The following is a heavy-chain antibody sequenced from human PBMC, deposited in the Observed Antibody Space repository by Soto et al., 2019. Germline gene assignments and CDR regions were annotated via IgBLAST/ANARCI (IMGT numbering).Heavy chain of an antibody. Sequence: PSETLSLTCTVSGGSVSSSSYYWSWIRQPPGKGLEWIGYIYYSGSTNYNPSLKSRVTISVDTSKNQFSLQLSSVTAADTAVYYCASSWGGYEYYYYYYMDVWGKGTTVTVSS. V-gene: IGHV4-61*01. J-gene: IGHJ6*03. CDR2: IYYSGST. D-gene: IGHD5-12*01. CDR1: GGSVSSSSYY. CDR3: ASSWGGYEYYYYYYMDV.